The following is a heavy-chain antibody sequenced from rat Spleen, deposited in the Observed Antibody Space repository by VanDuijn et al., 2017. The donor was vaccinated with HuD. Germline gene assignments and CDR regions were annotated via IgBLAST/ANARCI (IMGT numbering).Heavy chain of an antibody. Sequence: EVQLVESDGGLVQPGRSMKLSCAASGFTFNNYYMAWVRQAPTKGLEWVASISSGGGNTYYRDSVKGRFTISRDNAKSTLYLQMNSLRSEDTATYYCTRENWAPDFWGQGVMVTVSS. V-gene: IGHV5-25*01. CDR1: GFTFNNYY. CDR3: TRENWAPDF. CDR2: ISSGGGNT. J-gene: IGHJ2*01. D-gene: IGHD5-1*01.